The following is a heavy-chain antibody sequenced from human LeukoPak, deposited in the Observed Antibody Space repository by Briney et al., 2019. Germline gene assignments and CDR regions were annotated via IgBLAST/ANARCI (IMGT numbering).Heavy chain of an antibody. CDR3: ARGLRFWSGYYYV. CDR2: ISSSSSYI. Sequence: GGSLRLSCVPSAFTLSSYNMNWVRQAPGKGLEWVSSISSSSSYIYYADSVKGRFTISRDNAKNSLYLQMNTLRADDTAVYYCARGLRFWSGYYYVWGQGTLVTVSS. CDR1: AFTLSSYN. D-gene: IGHD3-3*01. V-gene: IGHV3-21*01. J-gene: IGHJ4*02.